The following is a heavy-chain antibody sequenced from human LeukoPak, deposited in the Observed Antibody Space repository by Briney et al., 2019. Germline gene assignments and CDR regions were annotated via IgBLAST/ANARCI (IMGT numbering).Heavy chain of an antibody. CDR2: INHSGST. CDR3: ARLIVVVPAASGDMDV. V-gene: IGHV4-34*01. CDR1: GGSFSGYY. J-gene: IGHJ6*03. Sequence: SETLSLTCAVYGGSFSGYYWSWIRQPPGKGLEWIGEINHSGSTNYNPSPKSRVTISVDTSKNQFSLKLSSVTAADTAVYYCARLIVVVPAASGDMDVWGKGTTVTVSS. D-gene: IGHD2-2*01.